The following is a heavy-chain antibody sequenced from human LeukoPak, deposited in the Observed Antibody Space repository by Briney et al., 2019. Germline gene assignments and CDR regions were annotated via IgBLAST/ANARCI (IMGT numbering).Heavy chain of an antibody. Sequence: GGSLRLSCAASGFTFSDYYMSWIRQAPGKGLEWVSYISSSGSTIYYADSVKGRFTISRDNAKNSLYLQMNSLRAEDTAVYFCARYGAAPAAFYYYYMDVWGTGTTVTVSS. CDR2: ISSSGSTI. V-gene: IGHV3-11*04. J-gene: IGHJ6*03. CDR3: ARYGAAPAAFYYYYMDV. D-gene: IGHD2-2*01. CDR1: GFTFSDYY.